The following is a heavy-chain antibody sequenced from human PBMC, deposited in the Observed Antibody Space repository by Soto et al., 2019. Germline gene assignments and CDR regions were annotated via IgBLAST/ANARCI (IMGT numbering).Heavy chain of an antibody. CDR1: GFTFSSYG. CDR3: AKDRREGWNYGFYSDF. Sequence: EVQLLESGGGLVQPGGSLRLSCAASGFTFSSYGMTWVRQAPGKGLEWVSFSSATGAGAYYADSVKGRFTISRDNSKNTLYLQMTSLRADDTAVYYSAKDRREGWNYGFYSDFWGQGALVIVSS. J-gene: IGHJ4*02. D-gene: IGHD1-7*01. CDR2: SSATGAGA. V-gene: IGHV3-23*01.